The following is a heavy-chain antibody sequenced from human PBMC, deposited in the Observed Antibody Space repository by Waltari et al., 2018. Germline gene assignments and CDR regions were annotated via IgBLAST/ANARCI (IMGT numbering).Heavy chain of an antibody. J-gene: IGHJ4*02. CDR1: NFYISNGYY. V-gene: IGHV4-38-2*02. D-gene: IGHD3-10*01. Sequence: QVQLQESGPGLVKPSETLSLTCAVSNFYISNGYYWGWIRQPPGKGLEWIGSMYYRGNTYYNPSLKGRVTISVDTSKNNLFLNLNSVTAADTAVYYCARDVEGDGVLYGSPRRFDYWGQGILVTVSS. CDR2: MYYRGNT. CDR3: ARDVEGDGVLYGSPRRFDY.